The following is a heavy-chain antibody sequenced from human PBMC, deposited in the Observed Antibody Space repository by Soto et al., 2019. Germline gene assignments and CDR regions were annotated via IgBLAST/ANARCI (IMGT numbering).Heavy chain of an antibody. CDR3: ARANYYDSSGNYADLDY. Sequence: GASVKVSCKASGYTFTSYDINWVLQATGQGLEWMGWMNPNSGNTGYAQKFQGRVTMTRNTSISTAYMELSSLRSEDTAVYYCARANYYDSSGNYADLDYWGQVXLVTVYS. CDR1: GYTFTSYD. J-gene: IGHJ4*02. CDR2: MNPNSGNT. V-gene: IGHV1-8*01. D-gene: IGHD3-22*01.